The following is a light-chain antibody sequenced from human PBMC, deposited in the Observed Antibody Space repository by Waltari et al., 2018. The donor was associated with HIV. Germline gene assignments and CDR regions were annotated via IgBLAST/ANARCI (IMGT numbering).Light chain of an antibody. V-gene: IGLV1-47*01. Sequence: QSVLTQPPSASGTPGQSVTISCSGSDSNIRGSFVYWYQQLPGTAPKLIIHRNNQRPSGVPDRFSGSKSGTSASLVITGLRSEDEAEYHCAAWDDSLDGPVVFGGGTKLTVL. CDR2: RNN. CDR1: DSNIRGSF. J-gene: IGLJ2*01. CDR3: AAWDDSLDGPVV.